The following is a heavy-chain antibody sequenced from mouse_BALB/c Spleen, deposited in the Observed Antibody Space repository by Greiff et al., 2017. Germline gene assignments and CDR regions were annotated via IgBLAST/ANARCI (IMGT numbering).Heavy chain of an antibody. CDR2: IYPGNVNT. Sequence: QVQLQQSGPELVKPGASVRISCKASGYTFTSYYIHWVKQRPGQGLEWIGWIYPGNVNTKYNEKFKGKATLTADKSSSTAYMQLSSLTSEDSAVYFCARNFYAMDYWGQGTSVTVSS. J-gene: IGHJ4*01. CDR1: GYTFTSYY. V-gene: IGHV1S56*01. CDR3: ARNFYAMDY.